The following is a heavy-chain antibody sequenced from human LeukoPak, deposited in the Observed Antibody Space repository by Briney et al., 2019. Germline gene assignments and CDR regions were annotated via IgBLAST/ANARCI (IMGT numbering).Heavy chain of an antibody. D-gene: IGHD2-8*01. CDR1: GGTFSSYA. J-gene: IGHJ3*02. CDR3: AANKYCTNGVCYFNALDI. V-gene: IGHV1-69*05. CDR2: IIPIFGTA. Sequence: ASVKVSCKASGGTFSSYAISWVRQAPGQGLEWMGGIIPIFGTANYAQKFQGRVAITTDESTSTAYMELSSLRSEDTAVYYCAANKYCTNGVCYFNALDIWGQGTMVTVSS.